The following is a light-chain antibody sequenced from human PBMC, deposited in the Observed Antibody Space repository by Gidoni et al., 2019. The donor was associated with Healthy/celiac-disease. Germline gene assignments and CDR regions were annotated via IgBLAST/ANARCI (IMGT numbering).Light chain of an antibody. CDR2: GAS. CDR3: QQYGSSPLT. CDR1: QSVSSSY. J-gene: IGKJ4*01. V-gene: IGKV3-20*01. Sequence: ELVLTQSPGTLSLSPGERATLSCRARQSVSSSYLAWYQQKPGQAPRLLIDGASSRATGIPDSFSGSGSGTDFTLTISRLEPEDFAVYDCQQYGSSPLTFGGGTKVEIK.